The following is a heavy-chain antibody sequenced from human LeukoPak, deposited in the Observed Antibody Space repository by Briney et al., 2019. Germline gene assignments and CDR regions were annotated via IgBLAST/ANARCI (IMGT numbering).Heavy chain of an antibody. CDR3: AREEGSSTSYYYYYMDV. D-gene: IGHD2-2*01. Sequence: SETLSLTCTVSGGSMRSHFWNWIRQPAGKGLEWIGRIYNSGSTKYNPSLKSRVTMSVDTSKNQFSLKLSSVTAADTAVYYCAREEGSSTSYYYYYMDVWGKGTTVTVSS. J-gene: IGHJ6*03. CDR2: IYNSGST. CDR1: GGSMRSHF. V-gene: IGHV4-4*07.